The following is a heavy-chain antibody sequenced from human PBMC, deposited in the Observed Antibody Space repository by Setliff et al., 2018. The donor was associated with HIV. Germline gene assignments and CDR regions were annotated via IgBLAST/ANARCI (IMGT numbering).Heavy chain of an antibody. CDR2: INHAGRT. CDR3: ARCSGRFGAVTWFDP. J-gene: IGHJ5*02. D-gene: IGHD3-10*02. Sequence: PSETPSLTCAVYGGSFSDDYWSWIRQPPGRGMEWIGEINHAGRTNYNPSLKSRVIMAVDASKSQISLNLTSVAAADTAVYYCARCSGRFGAVTWFDPWGHGMLVTVSS. V-gene: IGHV4-34*01. CDR1: GGSFSDDY.